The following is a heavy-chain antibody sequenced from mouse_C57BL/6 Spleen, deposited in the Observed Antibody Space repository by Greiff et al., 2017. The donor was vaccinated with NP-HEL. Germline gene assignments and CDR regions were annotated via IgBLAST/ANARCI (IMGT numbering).Heavy chain of an antibody. D-gene: IGHD1-1*01. V-gene: IGHV1-55*01. CDR2: IYPGSGST. CDR1: GYTFTSYW. J-gene: IGHJ2*01. CDR3: ARSRGSSFDYFDY. Sequence: QVQLQQPGAELVKPGASVKMSCKASGYTFTSYWITWVKQRPGQGLEWIGDIYPGSGSTNYNEKFKSKATLTVDTSSSPAYMQLSSLTSEDSAVYYCARSRGSSFDYFDYWGQGTTLTVSS.